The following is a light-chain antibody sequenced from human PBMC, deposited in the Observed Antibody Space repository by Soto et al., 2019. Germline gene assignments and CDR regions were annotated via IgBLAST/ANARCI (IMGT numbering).Light chain of an antibody. CDR3: QQYGSSPVT. J-gene: IGKJ3*01. V-gene: IGKV3-20*01. Sequence: EIVLTQSPGTLSLSPGERATLTCRASQSVTSSYLAWYQQKPGQAPRLLMYGASSRATGIPDRFSGSGSGTDFTLTISRLAPEDFAVYYCQQYGSSPVTFGPGTKVDIK. CDR1: QSVTSSY. CDR2: GAS.